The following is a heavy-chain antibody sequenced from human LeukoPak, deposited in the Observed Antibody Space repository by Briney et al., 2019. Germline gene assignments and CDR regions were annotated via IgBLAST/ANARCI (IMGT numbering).Heavy chain of an antibody. CDR2: ISGSGGST. J-gene: IGHJ4*02. CDR3: AKWVSFDWLPIDY. V-gene: IGHV3-23*01. Sequence: GGSLVLSCAASGFTFSSYAMGWVRPAPGKGLEWGSGISGSGGSTYYPDSLKGRFTISRDKSKNTLYLQMNSLRAEDTAVYYCAKWVSFDWLPIDYWGQGTLVSVSS. D-gene: IGHD3-9*01. CDR1: GFTFSSYA.